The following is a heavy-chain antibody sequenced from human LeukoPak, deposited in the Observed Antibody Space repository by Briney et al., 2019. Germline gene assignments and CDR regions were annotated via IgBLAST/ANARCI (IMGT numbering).Heavy chain of an antibody. V-gene: IGHV3-30*02. D-gene: IGHD1-26*01. CDR1: GFVFDDYD. CDR3: AKPSGSGADY. J-gene: IGHJ4*02. CDR2: IRSDGYHT. Sequence: GVSLRLSCGASGFVFDDYDMHWLRQAPGKGLEWVAFIRSDGYHTYYTDSVKGRFIITRDNFKNTLYLQMNSLRLEDMAVYYCAKPSGSGADYWGRGTRVTVSS.